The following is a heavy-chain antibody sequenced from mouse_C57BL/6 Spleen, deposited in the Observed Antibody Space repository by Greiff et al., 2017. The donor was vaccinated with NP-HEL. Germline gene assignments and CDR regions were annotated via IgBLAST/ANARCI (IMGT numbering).Heavy chain of an antibody. CDR3: ARRRSYYYGSPLYWYFDV. V-gene: IGHV3-8*01. Sequence: EVKLQESGPGLAKPSQTLSLTCSVTGYSITSDYWNWIRKFPGNKLEYMGYISYSGSTYYNPSLKSRISITRDTSKNQYYLQLNSVTTEDTATYYCARRRSYYYGSPLYWYFDVWGTGTTVTVSS. D-gene: IGHD1-1*01. CDR1: GYSITSDY. J-gene: IGHJ1*03. CDR2: ISYSGST.